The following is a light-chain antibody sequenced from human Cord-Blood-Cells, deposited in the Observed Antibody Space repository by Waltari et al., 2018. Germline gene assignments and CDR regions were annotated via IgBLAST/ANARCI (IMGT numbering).Light chain of an antibody. CDR1: SSDVGGYHH. CDR3: SSYAGSNNFVV. V-gene: IGLV2-8*01. CDR2: EVS. Sequence: QSALTPPPSASGSPGQSVTISCPGTSSDVGGYHHVSRYQQHPGKAPKLMIYEVSKRPSGVPDRFSGSKSGNTASLTVSGLQAEDEADYYCSSYAGSNNFVVFGGGTKLTVL. J-gene: IGLJ2*01.